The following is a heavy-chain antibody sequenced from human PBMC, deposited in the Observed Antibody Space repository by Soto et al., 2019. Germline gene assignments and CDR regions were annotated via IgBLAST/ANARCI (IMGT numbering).Heavy chain of an antibody. V-gene: IGHV3-7*01. CDR3: ARGYYGRDY. D-gene: IGHD4-17*01. CDR2: IKPDGSEK. Sequence: EVHLVESGGGLVQPGGSLRLSCAASEFTFSQHWMSWVRQALGKGLEWVADIKPDGSEKYYVDSVKGRFTISRDNAKNSVYLQMNSLRAEDTAVYYCARGYYGRDYWGQGTLVTVSS. CDR1: EFTFSQHW. J-gene: IGHJ4*02.